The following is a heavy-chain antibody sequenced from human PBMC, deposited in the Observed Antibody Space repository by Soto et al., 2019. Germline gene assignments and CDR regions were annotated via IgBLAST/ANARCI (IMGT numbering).Heavy chain of an antibody. CDR3: ARYLYPMVRGVIGPYYFDY. Sequence: PSETLSLTCTVSGGSISSSSYYWGWIRQPPGKGLEWIGSIYYSGSTYYNPSLKSRVTISVDTSKNQFSLKLSSVTAADTAVYYCARYLYPMVRGVIGPYYFDYWGQGTLVTVS. CDR1: GGSISSSSYY. CDR2: IYYSGST. V-gene: IGHV4-39*01. D-gene: IGHD3-10*01. J-gene: IGHJ4*02.